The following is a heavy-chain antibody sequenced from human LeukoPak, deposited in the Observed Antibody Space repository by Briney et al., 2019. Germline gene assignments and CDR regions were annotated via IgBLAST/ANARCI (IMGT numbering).Heavy chain of an antibody. J-gene: IGHJ3*02. CDR3: AKDPPYYYDSSGYGGGAFDI. V-gene: IGHV3-23*01. Sequence: GGSLRLSCAASGFTFSSYAMSWVRQATGEGLEWVSAISGSSGSTYYADSVKGRFTISRDNSKNTLYLQMDSLRAEDTAVYYCAKDPPYYYDSSGYGGGAFDIWGQGTMVTVSS. D-gene: IGHD3-22*01. CDR1: GFTFSSYA. CDR2: ISGSSGST.